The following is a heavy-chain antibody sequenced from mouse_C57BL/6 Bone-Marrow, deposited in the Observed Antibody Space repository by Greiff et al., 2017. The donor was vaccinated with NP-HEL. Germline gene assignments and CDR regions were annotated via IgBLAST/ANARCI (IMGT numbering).Heavy chain of an antibody. V-gene: IGHV10-1*01. Sequence: GGGLVQPKGSLKLSCAASGFSFNTYAMNWVRQAPGKGLEWVARIRSKSNNYATYYADSVKDRFTISRDDSESMLYLQMNNLKTEDTAMYYCVRHEGSGYPYYYAMDYWGQGTSVTVSS. J-gene: IGHJ4*01. D-gene: IGHD3-2*02. CDR1: GFSFNTYA. CDR2: IRSKSNNYAT. CDR3: VRHEGSGYPYYYAMDY.